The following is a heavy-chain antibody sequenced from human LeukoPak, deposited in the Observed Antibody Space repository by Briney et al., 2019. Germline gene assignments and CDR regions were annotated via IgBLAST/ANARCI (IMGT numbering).Heavy chain of an antibody. V-gene: IGHV1-2*02. CDR2: LNPNSGGT. D-gene: IGHD2-2*03. J-gene: IGHJ4*02. Sequence: ASVKVSCKASGYTFTGYYMHWVRQAPGQGLEWMGWLNPNSGGTNYAQKFQGRVTMTRDTSISTAYMELSRLRSDDTAVYYCARDRGYCSSTSCYATNTFDYWGQGTLVTVSS. CDR3: ARDRGYCSSTSCYATNTFDY. CDR1: GYTFTGYY.